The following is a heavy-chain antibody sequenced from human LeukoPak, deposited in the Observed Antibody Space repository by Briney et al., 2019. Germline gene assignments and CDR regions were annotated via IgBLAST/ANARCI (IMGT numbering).Heavy chain of an antibody. Sequence: GGSLRLSCAASGFTFSDYYMSWIRQAPGKGLEWVSYISSSGSTIYYADSVKGRFTISRDNAKNSLYLQMNSLRDEDTAVYYCARDQKRYYDSSGYYDLAYWGQGTLVTVSS. CDR1: GFTFSDYY. CDR3: ARDQKRYYDSSGYYDLAY. V-gene: IGHV3-11*04. J-gene: IGHJ4*02. D-gene: IGHD3-22*01. CDR2: ISSSGSTI.